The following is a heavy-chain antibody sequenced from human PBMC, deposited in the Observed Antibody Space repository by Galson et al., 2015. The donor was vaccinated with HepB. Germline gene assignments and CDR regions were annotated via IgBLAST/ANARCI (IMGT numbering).Heavy chain of an antibody. CDR1: GFTFSSYG. J-gene: IGHJ5*02. Sequence: SLRLSCAASGFTFSSYGMHWVRQAPGKGLEWVAVIWYDGSNKYYADSVKGRFTISRDNSKNTLYLQMNSLRAEDTAVYYCATDIHYYDSSGNEFSWGQGTLVTVSS. CDR3: ATDIHYYDSSGNEFS. V-gene: IGHV3-33*01. D-gene: IGHD3-22*01. CDR2: IWYDGSNK.